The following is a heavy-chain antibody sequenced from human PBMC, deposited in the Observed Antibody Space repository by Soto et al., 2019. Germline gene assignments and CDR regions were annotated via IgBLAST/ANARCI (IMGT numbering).Heavy chain of an antibody. CDR3: ARHGYIYGGCYFDS. CDR2: IYSGGSA. CDR1: GFTVSSNY. V-gene: IGHV3-66*04. D-gene: IGHD5-18*01. J-gene: IGHJ4*02. Sequence: EVQLVESGGGLVQPGGSLRLSCAASGFTVSSNYMSWVRQAPGKGLEWGSVIYSGGSAYYADSVMGRFIISRDNSKNTLYLQMNSMRAEATAVYYCARHGYIYGGCYFDSWGQGTLVTVSS.